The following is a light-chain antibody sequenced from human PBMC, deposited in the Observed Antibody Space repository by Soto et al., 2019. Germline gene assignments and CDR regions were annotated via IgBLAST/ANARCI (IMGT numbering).Light chain of an antibody. J-gene: IGKJ3*01. CDR3: QQYNTSPPEFT. CDR1: QSVGSSF. CDR2: GTS. V-gene: IGKV3-20*01. Sequence: EIVLTQSPGSLSLSPGQRATLSCRASQSVGSSFLAWFQQKPGQAPRLLIYGTSSRATGIPDRFSGSGSGTDFTLTISRLEPEDFAVYYCQQYNTSPPEFTFGPGTTVDIK.